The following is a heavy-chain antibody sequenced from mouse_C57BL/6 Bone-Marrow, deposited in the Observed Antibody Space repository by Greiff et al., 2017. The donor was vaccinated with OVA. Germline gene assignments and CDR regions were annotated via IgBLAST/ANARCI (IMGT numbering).Heavy chain of an antibody. CDR2: IYPGSGST. CDR1: GYTFTSYW. CDR3: ASSLPPFDY. V-gene: IGHV1-55*01. Sequence: VQLQQSGAELVKPGASVKMSCKASGYTFTSYWITWVKQRPGQGLEWIGDIYPGSGSTNYNEKFKSKATLTVDTSSSTAYMQLSSLTPEDSAVYYCASSLPPFDYWGQGTTLTVSS. J-gene: IGHJ2*01.